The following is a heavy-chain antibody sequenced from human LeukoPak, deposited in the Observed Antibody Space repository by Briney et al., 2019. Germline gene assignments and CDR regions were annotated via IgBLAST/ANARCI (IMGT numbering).Heavy chain of an antibody. CDR2: IIPILGIA. V-gene: IGHV1-69*04. CDR3: AKDWRVPAARGLYYYYGMDV. Sequence: SVKVSCKASGGTFSSYAISWVRQAPGQGLEWMGRIIPILGIANYAQKFQGRVTITADKSTSTAYMELSSLRSEDTAVYYCAKDWRVPAARGLYYYYGMDVWGQGTTVTVSS. CDR1: GGTFSSYA. J-gene: IGHJ6*02. D-gene: IGHD2-2*01.